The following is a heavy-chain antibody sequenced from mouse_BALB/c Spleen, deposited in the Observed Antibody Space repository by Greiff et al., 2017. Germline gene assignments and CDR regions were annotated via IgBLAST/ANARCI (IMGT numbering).Heavy chain of an antibody. J-gene: IGHJ3*01. Sequence: VQLQQSGPELVKPGASVKISCKASGYTFTDYNMHWVKQSHGKSLEWIGYIYPYNGGTGYNQKFKSKATLTVDNSSSTAYMELRSLTSEDSAVYYCARSYYYGSSPFAYWGQGTLVTVSA. CDR2: IYPYNGGT. CDR3: ARSYYYGSSPFAY. V-gene: IGHV1S29*02. D-gene: IGHD1-1*01. CDR1: GYTFTDYN.